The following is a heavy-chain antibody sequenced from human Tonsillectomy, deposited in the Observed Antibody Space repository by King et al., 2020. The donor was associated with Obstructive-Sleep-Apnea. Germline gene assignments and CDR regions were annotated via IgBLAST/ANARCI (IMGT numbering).Heavy chain of an antibody. Sequence: VQLVESGGGLVRPGGSLRLSCAASGVTFSDYAMTWVRQAPGKGLEWVSSISSSSGNKKYADSVKGRFTISRDNAKNSLFLQMNSLRAEDTAVYYCASTLFIHYDLWGRGTLVTVSS. CDR1: GVTFSDYA. J-gene: IGHJ2*01. V-gene: IGHV3-11*06. CDR2: ISSSSGNK. CDR3: ASTLFIHYDL. D-gene: IGHD2-15*01.